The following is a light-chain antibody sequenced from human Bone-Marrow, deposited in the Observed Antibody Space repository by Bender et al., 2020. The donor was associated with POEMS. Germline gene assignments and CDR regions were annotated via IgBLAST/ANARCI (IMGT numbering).Light chain of an antibody. CDR2: DDD. CDR1: DIGRKS. Sequence: SYELTQPPSVSVAPGETARITCGGDDIGRKSVHWYQQKPGQAPVLVIYDDDDRPSGILERLSGSNSGNTATLTINRVEVGDEADYYCQVWDSTTDHRVFGGGTKLTAL. J-gene: IGLJ3*02. CDR3: QVWDSTTDHRV. V-gene: IGLV3-21*04.